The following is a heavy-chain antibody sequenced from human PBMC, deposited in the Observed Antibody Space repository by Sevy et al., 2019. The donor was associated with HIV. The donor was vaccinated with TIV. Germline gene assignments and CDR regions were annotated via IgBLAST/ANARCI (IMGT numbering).Heavy chain of an antibody. CDR2: IYSGGST. Sequence: GGSLRLSCAASGLTVSSNYMSWVRQAPGKGLEWVSVIYSGGSTYYADSVKGRFTISRDNSKNTLYLQMNSLRAEDTAVYYCARENFYSSSEWSSDYWGQGTLVTVSS. V-gene: IGHV3-53*01. CDR1: GLTVSSNY. CDR3: ARENFYSSSEWSSDY. D-gene: IGHD6-13*01. J-gene: IGHJ4*02.